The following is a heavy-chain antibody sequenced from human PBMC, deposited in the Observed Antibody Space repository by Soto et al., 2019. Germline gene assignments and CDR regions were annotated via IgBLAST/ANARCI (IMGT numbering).Heavy chain of an antibody. V-gene: IGHV3-23*01. CDR1: GFTFSSYA. CDR2: ISGSGGST. Sequence: GESLKISCAASGFTFSSYAMSWVRQAPGKGLEWVSAISGSGGSTYYADSVKGRFTISRDNSKNTLYLQMNSLRAEDTAVYYCAKDRAYKIAADYFDYWGQGTLVTVSS. CDR3: AKDRAYKIAADYFDY. D-gene: IGHD6-13*01. J-gene: IGHJ4*02.